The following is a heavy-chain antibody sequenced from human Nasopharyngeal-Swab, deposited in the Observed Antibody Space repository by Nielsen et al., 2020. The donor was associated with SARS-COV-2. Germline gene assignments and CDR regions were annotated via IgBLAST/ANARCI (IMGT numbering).Heavy chain of an antibody. CDR3: ARVLTRNLVVALVLDAFDI. J-gene: IGHJ3*02. D-gene: IGHD2-15*01. CDR1: GGSVSSSSYY. Sequence: ETLSLTCTVSGGSVSSSSYYWGWIRQPPGKGLEWIGSIYYSGSTYYNPSLKSRVTISVDTSKNQFSLKLSSVTAADTAVYYCARVLTRNLVVALVLDAFDIWGQGTMVTVSS. CDR2: IYYSGST. V-gene: IGHV4-39*07.